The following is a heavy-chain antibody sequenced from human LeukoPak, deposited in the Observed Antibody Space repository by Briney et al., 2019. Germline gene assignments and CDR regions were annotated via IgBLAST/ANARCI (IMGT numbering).Heavy chain of an antibody. CDR1: GFTFSSRW. Sequence: GGSLRPSCTASGFTFSSRWMTWVRQPPGKGLEWVANIKEDGSVKYYVDSVKGRFTISRDNTKNVLYLQMNSLRADDTAVYFCARDSTWLLDYWGQGTLITVSS. CDR2: IKEDGSVK. V-gene: IGHV3-7*03. CDR3: ARDSTWLLDY. J-gene: IGHJ4*02. D-gene: IGHD6-19*01.